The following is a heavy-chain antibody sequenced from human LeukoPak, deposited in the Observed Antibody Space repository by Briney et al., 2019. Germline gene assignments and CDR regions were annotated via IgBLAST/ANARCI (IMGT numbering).Heavy chain of an antibody. Sequence: SETLSLTCTVSGGSISSYYWSWIRQPAGKGLEWIGRIYTSGSNNYNPSLKSRVTMSVDTSKNQFSLKLSSVTAADTAVYYCARAPGYCSSTSCYAGRGVDYWGQGTLVTVSS. V-gene: IGHV4-4*07. CDR1: GGSISSYY. D-gene: IGHD2-2*03. CDR3: ARAPGYCSSTSCYAGRGVDY. J-gene: IGHJ4*02. CDR2: IYTSGSN.